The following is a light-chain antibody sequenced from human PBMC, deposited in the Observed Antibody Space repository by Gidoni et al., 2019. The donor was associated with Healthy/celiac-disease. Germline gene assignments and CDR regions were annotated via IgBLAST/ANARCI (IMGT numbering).Light chain of an antibody. CDR1: SSNIGNNY. V-gene: IGLV1-51*01. J-gene: IGLJ3*02. CDR2: DNN. CDR3: GTWDSSLSGV. Sequence: QSVLTQPPSVSAAPGQKVTISCSVSSSNIGNNYVSWYQQLPGTAHKLLIYDNNKRPSGIPDRFSGSKSGTSATLGITGLQTGDEADYYCGTWDSSLSGVFGGGTKLTVL.